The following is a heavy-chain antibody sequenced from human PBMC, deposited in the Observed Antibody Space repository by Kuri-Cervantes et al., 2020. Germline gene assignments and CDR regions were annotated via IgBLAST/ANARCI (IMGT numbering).Heavy chain of an antibody. CDR3: ARTRWLQPIDY. CDR1: GFTFDDYA. D-gene: IGHD5-24*01. Sequence: GGSLRLSCAASGFTFDDYAMHWVRQAPGKGLEWVSGISWNSGSIGYADSVKGRFTISRDNAKNSLYLQMNSLGAEDTAVYYCARTRWLQPIDYWGQGTLVTVSS. V-gene: IGHV3-9*01. J-gene: IGHJ4*02. CDR2: ISWNSGSI.